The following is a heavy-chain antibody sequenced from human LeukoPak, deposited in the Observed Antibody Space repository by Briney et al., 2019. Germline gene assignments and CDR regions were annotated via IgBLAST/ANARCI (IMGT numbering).Heavy chain of an antibody. CDR1: GYTFTSYY. V-gene: IGHV1-46*01. J-gene: IGHJ4*02. CDR3: ARVEWGEYSSSLGPFDY. D-gene: IGHD6-6*01. CDR2: INPSGGST. Sequence: ASVKVSCKASGYTFTSYYMHWVRQAPGQGLEWMGIINPSGGSTSYAQKFQGRVTMTRDTSTSTVYMELSSLRSEDTAVYYCARVEWGEYSSSLGPFDYWGQGTLVTVSS.